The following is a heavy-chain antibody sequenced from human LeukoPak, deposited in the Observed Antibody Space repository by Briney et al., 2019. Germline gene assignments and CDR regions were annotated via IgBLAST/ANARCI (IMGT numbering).Heavy chain of an antibody. D-gene: IGHD2-21*01. Sequence: GGSLRLSCAASGFTVSNNYMSWVRQAPGKGLEWVPLIYSGGGTSYADSVKGRFTISRDNSKNTLYLQMNSLRAEDTAVYYCAKAPVTTCSGAYCYPFDYWGQGTLVTVSS. CDR1: GFTVSNNY. J-gene: IGHJ4*02. V-gene: IGHV3-66*01. CDR3: AKAPVTTCSGAYCYPFDY. CDR2: IYSGGGT.